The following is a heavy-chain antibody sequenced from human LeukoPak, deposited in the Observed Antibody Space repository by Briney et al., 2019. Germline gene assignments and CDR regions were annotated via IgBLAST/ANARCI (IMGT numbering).Heavy chain of an antibody. CDR3: ARLVQSYCNAGSCYRSFDN. Sequence: SETLSLTCTVSGRSLCNFYWRCVRQSPGKGLDWIGYIHYSGSTNYNPSLKSRATISVDTSKNQFSLNLRSVTAADTAVYYCARLVQSYCNAGSCYRSFDNWGQGTLVTVSS. V-gene: IGHV4-59*08. CDR1: GRSLCNFY. CDR2: IHYSGST. D-gene: IGHD2-15*01. J-gene: IGHJ4*02.